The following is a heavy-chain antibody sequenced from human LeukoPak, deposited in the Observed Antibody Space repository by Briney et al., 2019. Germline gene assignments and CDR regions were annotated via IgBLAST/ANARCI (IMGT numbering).Heavy chain of an antibody. CDR2: IYSGGST. CDR1: GGSITGYY. V-gene: IGHV4-4*07. CDR3: ATGRDADSARGYYDMDV. J-gene: IGHJ6*02. D-gene: IGHD5-24*01. Sequence: PSKTLSLTCTVSGGSITGYYWTWVRQPAGRGLEWIGRIYSGGSTNYNPPLKSRVTMSVDTSKNQFSLKLSSVTAADTAVYYCATGRDADSARGYYDMDVWGQGTTVTVSS.